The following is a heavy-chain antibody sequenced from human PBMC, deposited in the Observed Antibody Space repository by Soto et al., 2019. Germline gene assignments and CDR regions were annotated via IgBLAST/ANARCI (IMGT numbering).Heavy chain of an antibody. CDR2: ISPYSGYT. J-gene: IGHJ4*02. CDR1: GYSFMKYG. D-gene: IGHD2-8*01. Sequence: ASVKVSCKGFGYSFMKYGINWVRRAPGQGLEWVGWISPYSGYTHSAQKFHGRLTLTTDTAASTAYMELRILRSADTALYYCAREASVLIPDAQPSSFDSWGQGTLVTVSS. V-gene: IGHV1-18*01. CDR3: AREASVLIPDAQPSSFDS.